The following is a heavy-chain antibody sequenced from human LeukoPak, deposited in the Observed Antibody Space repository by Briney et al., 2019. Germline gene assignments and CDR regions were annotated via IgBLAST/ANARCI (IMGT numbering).Heavy chain of an antibody. V-gene: IGHV3-66*04. CDR1: GFTITSNY. J-gene: IGHJ4*02. D-gene: IGHD5-12*01. CDR2: IYAGAST. CDR3: ARQPGRPVKRGYSGYAPRHYFDY. Sequence: GGSLRLSCAASGFTITSNYINWVRQAPGKGLECVSVIYAGASTYCADSVEGRFIVSRDTSKNTVFLQMNSLRAEDTGFYFCARQPGRPVKRGYSGYAPRHYFDYWGQGTLVTVSS.